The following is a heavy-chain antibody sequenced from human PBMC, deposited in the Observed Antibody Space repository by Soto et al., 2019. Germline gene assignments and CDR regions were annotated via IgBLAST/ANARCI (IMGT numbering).Heavy chain of an antibody. CDR3: GRDQTMAGPTTLDY. D-gene: IGHD6-19*01. Sequence: GGSLRLSCAASGFTFSRYWMHWVRQAPGKGLVWVSRISSDGSNIIYADSVKGRFTIPRDDAKNTLYLQMNDLRDEDTAVYYCGRDQTMAGPTTLDYWGQGALVTVSS. CDR2: ISSDGSNI. CDR1: GFTFSRYW. J-gene: IGHJ4*02. V-gene: IGHV3-74*01.